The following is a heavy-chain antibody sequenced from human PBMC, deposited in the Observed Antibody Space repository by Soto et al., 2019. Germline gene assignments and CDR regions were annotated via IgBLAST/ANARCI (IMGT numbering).Heavy chain of an antibody. V-gene: IGHV3-23*01. CDR1: GFTFDNYA. J-gene: IGHJ4*02. Sequence: EVQLLESGGGLVQPGGSLRLSCAASGFTFDNYAMSWVRRAPGKGLEWVSVSSGSSGRTEYADSVRARFTISSDKSQNILYLHITGLGAGATGVYYCAMDGGPVVTTFESWGQGT. D-gene: IGHD3-22*01. CDR3: AMDGGPVVTTFES. CDR2: SSGSSGRT.